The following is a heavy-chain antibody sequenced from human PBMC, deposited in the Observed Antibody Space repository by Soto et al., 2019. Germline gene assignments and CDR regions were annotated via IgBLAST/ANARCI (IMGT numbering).Heavy chain of an antibody. D-gene: IGHD3-9*01. J-gene: IGHJ4*02. CDR2: ISAYNGNT. CDR3: ARSPGEYAYYDILTGDTAFDY. CDR1: GYTFTSYG. V-gene: IGHV1-18*01. Sequence: ASVKVSCKASGYTFTSYGISWVRQAPGQGLEWMGWISAYNGNTNYAQKLQGRVTMTTDTSTSTAYMELRSLRSDDTAVYYCARSPGEYAYYDILTGDTAFDYWGQGTLVTVSS.